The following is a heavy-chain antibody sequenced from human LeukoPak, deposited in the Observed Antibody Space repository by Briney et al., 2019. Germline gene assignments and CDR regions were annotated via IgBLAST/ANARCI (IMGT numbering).Heavy chain of an antibody. D-gene: IGHD3-10*01. CDR2: IYHSGST. CDR1: GGSISSGGYS. Sequence: SETLSLTCAVSGGSISSGGYSWSWIRQPPGKGLEWIGYIYHSGSTYYNPSLKSRVTISVDRSKNQFSLKLSSVTAADTAVYYCARGITVAGMDVWGQGTTVTVSS. V-gene: IGHV4-30-2*01. J-gene: IGHJ6*02. CDR3: ARGITVAGMDV.